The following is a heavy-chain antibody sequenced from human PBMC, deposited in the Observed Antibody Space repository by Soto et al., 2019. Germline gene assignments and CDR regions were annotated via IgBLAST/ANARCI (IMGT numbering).Heavy chain of an antibody. J-gene: IGHJ4*02. D-gene: IGHD3-22*01. V-gene: IGHV3-23*01. Sequence: GGSLRLSCAASGFTFSSYAMSWVRQAPGKGLEWVSAISGSGGSTYYADSVKGRFTISRDNSKNTLYLQMNSLRAEDTAVYYCAKVRGSIVVVMLPFDYRGQGILVTVSS. CDR2: ISGSGGST. CDR3: AKVRGSIVVVMLPFDY. CDR1: GFTFSSYA.